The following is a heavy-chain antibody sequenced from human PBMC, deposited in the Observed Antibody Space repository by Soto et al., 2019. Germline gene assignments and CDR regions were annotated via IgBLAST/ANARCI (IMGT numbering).Heavy chain of an antibody. CDR3: TRGGTLTPGAY. CDR2: IYASDAT. V-gene: IGHV3-53*01. D-gene: IGHD4-17*01. CDR1: GSPFRNNY. Sequence: XGSLSLSCAASGSPFRNNYMHWVRQAPGNGLEWVSVIYASDATYYSDSVKGRFTLSRDISKNTLYLEMTSLRVEDTAVYYCTRGGTLTPGAYWGQGTLVTVSS. J-gene: IGHJ4*02.